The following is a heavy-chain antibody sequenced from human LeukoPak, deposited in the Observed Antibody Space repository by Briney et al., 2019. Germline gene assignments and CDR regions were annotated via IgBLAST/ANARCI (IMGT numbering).Heavy chain of an antibody. V-gene: IGHV3-23*01. CDR1: GFTFSSYA. J-gene: IGHJ4*01. CDR2: VSGNGDTE. D-gene: IGHD2-21*02. Sequence: GGSLRLSCAASGFTFSSYAMSWARQAPGKGLEWLSAVSGNGDTEDYVDSVKGRFTISRDNSRNTAHLQIDNLRTEDTAVYYCARGSTSTAPGWVYWGHGTPVTVSS. CDR3: ARGSTSTAPGWVY.